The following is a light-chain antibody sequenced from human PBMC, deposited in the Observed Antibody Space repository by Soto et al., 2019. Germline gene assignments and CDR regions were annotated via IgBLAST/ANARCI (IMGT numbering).Light chain of an antibody. CDR2: GAS. V-gene: IGKV3-20*01. CDR1: QTITGTY. CDR3: QQYGRSKRWT. Sequence: EVVLTQFPGTLSLPPGERATLSCRASQTITGTYLAWYQQKPGQAPRLLIHGASTRATGIPDRFSGGGTGTDFNLNISRVEPEDFAMYYCQQYGRSKRWTFGQGTKV. J-gene: IGKJ1*01.